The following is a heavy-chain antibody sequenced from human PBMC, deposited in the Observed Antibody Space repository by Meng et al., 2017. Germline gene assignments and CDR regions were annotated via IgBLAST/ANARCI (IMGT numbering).Heavy chain of an antibody. D-gene: IGHD2-2*01. J-gene: IGHJ3*02. CDR2: ISSSSSYI. Sequence: GESLKISCAASGFTFSSYSMNWVRQAPGKGLEWVSSISSSSSYIYYADSVKGRFTISRDNAKNSLYLQMNSLRAEDTAVYYCARDKGRGYCSSTSCYGASDIWGQGTMVTVSS. CDR3: ARDKGRGYCSSTSCYGASDI. CDR1: GFTFSSYS. V-gene: IGHV3-21*01.